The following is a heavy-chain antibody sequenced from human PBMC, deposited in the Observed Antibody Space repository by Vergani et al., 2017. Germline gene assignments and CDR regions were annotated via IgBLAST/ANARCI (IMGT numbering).Heavy chain of an antibody. Sequence: EVQLVESGGGLVQPGGSLRLSCAASGFTFSSYWMSWVRQAPGKGLEWVANIKQDGSEKYYVDSVKGRFTISRDNAKNSLYLQMNSLRAEDTAVYYCARLSGYSSSWYTAYYYYYYMDVWGKGTTVTVSS. D-gene: IGHD6-13*01. CDR3: ARLSGYSSSWYTAYYYYYYMDV. CDR1: GFTFSSYW. J-gene: IGHJ6*03. CDR2: IKQDGSEK. V-gene: IGHV3-7*01.